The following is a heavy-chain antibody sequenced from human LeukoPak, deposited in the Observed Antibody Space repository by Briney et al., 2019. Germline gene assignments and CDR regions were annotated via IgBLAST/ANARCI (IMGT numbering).Heavy chain of an antibody. D-gene: IGHD6-19*01. CDR3: AHIAVAGTYFDY. V-gene: IGHV3-23*01. Sequence: PGGSLRLSCAASGFTFSSYAMSWGRQAPGKGLEWVSAISGSGGSTYYADSVKGRFTISRDKSKNALYLQMNSLRAEDTAVYYCAHIAVAGTYFDYWGQGTLVTVSS. CDR1: GFTFSSYA. CDR2: ISGSGGST. J-gene: IGHJ4*02.